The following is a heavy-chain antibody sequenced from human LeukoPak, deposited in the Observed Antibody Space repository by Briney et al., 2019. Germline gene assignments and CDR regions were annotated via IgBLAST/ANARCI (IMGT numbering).Heavy chain of an antibody. D-gene: IGHD1-26*01. J-gene: IGHJ4*02. CDR3: ARSWYSATYLDY. Sequence: SETLSLTCTVSGGSISSSSYYWGWIRQPPGKGLEWIGSIYYSGSTYYNPSLKSRVTISVDTSKNQFSLKLSSVTAADTAVYYCARSWYSATYLDYWGQGTLVTVSS. V-gene: IGHV4-39*07. CDR1: GGSISSSSYY. CDR2: IYYSGST.